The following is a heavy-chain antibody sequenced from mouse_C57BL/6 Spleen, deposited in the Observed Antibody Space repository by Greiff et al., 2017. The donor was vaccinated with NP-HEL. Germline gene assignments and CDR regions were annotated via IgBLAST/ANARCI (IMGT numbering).Heavy chain of an antibody. CDR3: ARDGYYVPLAY. V-gene: IGHV1-61*01. J-gene: IGHJ3*01. CDR2: IYPSDSET. D-gene: IGHD2-3*01. Sequence: QVQLQQPGAELVRPGSSVKLSCKASGYTFTSYWMDWVKQRPGQGLEWIGNIYPSDSETHYNQKFKDKATLTVDKSSSTAYMQLSSLTSEDSAVYYCARDGYYVPLAYWGQGTLVTVSA. CDR1: GYTFTSYW.